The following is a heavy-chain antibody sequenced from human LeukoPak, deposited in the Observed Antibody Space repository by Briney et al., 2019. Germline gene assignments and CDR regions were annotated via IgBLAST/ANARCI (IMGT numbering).Heavy chain of an antibody. J-gene: IGHJ5*02. CDR2: INHSGST. Sequence: SETLSLTCAVYGGSFSGYYWSWIRQPPGKGLEWIGEINHSGSTNYNPSLKSRVTISVDTSKNQFSLKLSSVTATGTAVYYCAGHPLYGSGTYYTGSSWFDPWGQGTLVTVSS. D-gene: IGHD3-10*01. CDR3: AGHPLYGSGTYYTGSSWFDP. CDR1: GGSFSGYY. V-gene: IGHV4-34*01.